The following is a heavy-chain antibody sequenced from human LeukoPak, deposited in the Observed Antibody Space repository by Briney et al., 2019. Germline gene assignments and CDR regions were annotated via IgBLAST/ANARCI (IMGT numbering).Heavy chain of an antibody. D-gene: IGHD5-24*01. Sequence: PGGSPRLSCAASGFTFDDYAMHWVRQAPGKGLEWVSGISWNSGSIGYADSVKGRFTISRDNAKNSLYLQMNSLRAENTALYYCAKDGEMATTRPYYFDYWGQGTLVTVSS. CDR3: AKDGEMATTRPYYFDY. V-gene: IGHV3-9*01. CDR2: ISWNSGSI. CDR1: GFTFDDYA. J-gene: IGHJ4*02.